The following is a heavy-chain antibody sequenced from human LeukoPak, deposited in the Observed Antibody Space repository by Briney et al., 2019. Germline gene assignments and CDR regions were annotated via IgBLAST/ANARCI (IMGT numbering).Heavy chain of an antibody. CDR1: GGTFSSYT. D-gene: IGHD3-22*01. V-gene: IGHV1-69*02. Sequence: SVKVSCKASGGTFSSYTISWVRQAPGQGLEWMGKIIPILGIANYAQKFQGRVTITADKSTSTAYMELSSLRSEDTAVYYCARVNYYDSSGFDYWGQGTLVTVSS. CDR3: ARVNYYDSSGFDY. CDR2: IIPILGIA. J-gene: IGHJ4*02.